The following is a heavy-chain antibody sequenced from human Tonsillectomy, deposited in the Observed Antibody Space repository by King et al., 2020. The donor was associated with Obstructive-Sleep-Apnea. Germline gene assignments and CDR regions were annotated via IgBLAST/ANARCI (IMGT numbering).Heavy chain of an antibody. V-gene: IGHV1-69*09. J-gene: IGHJ4*02. CDR1: GGTFSSYA. CDR3: ARDDSSGYYSDY. Sequence: QLVQSGAEVKKPGSSVKVSCKASGGTFSSYAISWVRQAPGQGLEWMGGIIPILGIANYAQKFQGRVTITADKSTSTAYMELSSLRSEDTAVYYCARDDSSGYYSDYWGQGTLVTVSS. D-gene: IGHD3-22*01. CDR2: IIPILGIA.